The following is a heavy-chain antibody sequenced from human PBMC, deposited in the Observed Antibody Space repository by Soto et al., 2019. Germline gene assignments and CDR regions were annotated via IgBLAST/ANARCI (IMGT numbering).Heavy chain of an antibody. Sequence: QVQLQESGPGLVKPSQTLSLTCTVSGGSISSGGYYWSWIRQHPGKGLEWIGYIYYSGSTYYNPSLKSRVTISVDTSKNHFSLKLSSVTAADTAVYYCAREGSGSSGYYDYWFDPWGQGTLVTVSS. CDR1: GGSISSGGYY. D-gene: IGHD3-22*01. V-gene: IGHV4-31*03. CDR2: IYYSGST. J-gene: IGHJ5*02. CDR3: AREGSGSSGYYDYWFDP.